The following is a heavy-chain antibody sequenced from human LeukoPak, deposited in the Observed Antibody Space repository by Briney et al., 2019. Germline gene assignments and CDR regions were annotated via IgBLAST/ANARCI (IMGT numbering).Heavy chain of an antibody. Sequence: PGGSLRLSCAASGFTFSSYWMSWVRQAPGKGLEWVANIKQDGSEKYYVDSVKGRFTISRDNAKNSLYLQMNSLRAEDTAVYYCATDYYDSSGLNDYWGQGTLVTVSS. CDR3: ATDYYDSSGLNDY. D-gene: IGHD3-22*01. CDR2: IKQDGSEK. CDR1: GFTFSSYW. J-gene: IGHJ4*02. V-gene: IGHV3-7*03.